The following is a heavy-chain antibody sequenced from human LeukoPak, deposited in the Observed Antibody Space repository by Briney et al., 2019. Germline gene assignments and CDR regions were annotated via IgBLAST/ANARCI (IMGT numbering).Heavy chain of an antibody. CDR1: GFTFSSYS. CDR2: ISSSSRYI. CDR3: ARAGYCSTTICGADY. V-gene: IGHV3-21*01. D-gene: IGHD2-2*01. J-gene: IGHJ4*02. Sequence: GGSLRLSCAASGFTFSSYSMIWVRQAPGKGLEWVSSISSSSRYIYYADSVRGRFTISRDNAKNSLYLQMNILRADDTAVYYCARAGYCSTTICGADYWGQGTLVTVSS.